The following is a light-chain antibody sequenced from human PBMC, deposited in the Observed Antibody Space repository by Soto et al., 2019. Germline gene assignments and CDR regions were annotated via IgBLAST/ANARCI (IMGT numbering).Light chain of an antibody. Sequence: QSALTQPASVSGSPGQSITISCTGTSSDVGGYNYVSWYQQHPGKAPKLMIYEVSNRPSGVSNRFSGSKSGNTASLTISGLQAEDEADYYCSSYTSSSTLFGGGTKLTAL. J-gene: IGLJ3*02. CDR1: SSDVGGYNY. CDR2: EVS. CDR3: SSYTSSSTL. V-gene: IGLV2-14*01.